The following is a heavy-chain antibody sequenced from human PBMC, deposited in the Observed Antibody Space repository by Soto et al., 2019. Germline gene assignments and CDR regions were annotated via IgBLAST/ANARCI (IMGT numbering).Heavy chain of an antibody. J-gene: IGHJ4*02. D-gene: IGHD6-13*01. CDR3: AKYRRTAAEGYTLDY. CDR2: IYYTGST. CDR1: GDSINNYY. Sequence: SETLSLTCTVSGDSINNYYWRWIRQPPGKRLEWIGYIYYTGSTTYNPSLASRGTRSVDTPKNQFSLRLSSVNTADTAVYYCAKYRRTAAEGYTLDYWGRGTLVTVSS. V-gene: IGHV4-59*01.